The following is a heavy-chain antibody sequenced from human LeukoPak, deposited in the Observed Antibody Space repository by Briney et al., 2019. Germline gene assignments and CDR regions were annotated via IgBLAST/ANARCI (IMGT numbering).Heavy chain of an antibody. CDR2: IYYSGST. D-gene: IGHD3-10*01. Sequence: KPSETLSLTCTVSGGSISSSSYYWGWIRQPPGKGLEWIGSIYYSGSTYYNPSLKSRGTISVDTSKNQFSLKLSSVTAADTAVYYCARRRGYGSGSYRLSCYFDYWGQGTLVTVSS. CDR3: ARRRGYGSGSYRLSCYFDY. CDR1: GGSISSSSYY. J-gene: IGHJ4*02. V-gene: IGHV4-39*07.